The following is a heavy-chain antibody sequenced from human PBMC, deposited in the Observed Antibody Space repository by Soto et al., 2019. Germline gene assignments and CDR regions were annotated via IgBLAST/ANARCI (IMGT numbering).Heavy chain of an antibody. V-gene: IGHV3-48*03. CDR2: ISSSGSTI. CDR3: ASRYDSSGYDPRTAPLDY. D-gene: IGHD3-22*01. J-gene: IGHJ4*02. CDR1: GFTFSSYE. Sequence: EVQLVESGGGLVQPGGSLRLSCAASGFTFSSYEMNWVRQAPGKGLEWVSYISSSGSTIYYADSVKGRFTISRDNAKNSLYLQMNSLRAEDTAVDYCASRYDSSGYDPRTAPLDYWGQGTLVTVSS.